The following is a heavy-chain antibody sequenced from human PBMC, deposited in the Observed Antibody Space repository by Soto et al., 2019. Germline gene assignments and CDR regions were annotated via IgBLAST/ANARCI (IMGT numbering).Heavy chain of an antibody. Sequence: ASVKASCKASGYTFTSYYMHWVRQAPGQGLEWMGIINPSGGSTSYAQKFQGRVTMTRDTSTSTVYMELSSLRSEDTAVYYCAIGYCSGGSCYALPPDAFDIWGQGTMVTVSS. V-gene: IGHV1-46*03. CDR3: AIGYCSGGSCYALPPDAFDI. J-gene: IGHJ3*02. D-gene: IGHD2-15*01. CDR1: GYTFTSYY. CDR2: INPSGGST.